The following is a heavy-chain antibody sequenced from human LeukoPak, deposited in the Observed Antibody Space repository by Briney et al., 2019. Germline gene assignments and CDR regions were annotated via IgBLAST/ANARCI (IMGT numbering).Heavy chain of an antibody. J-gene: IGHJ4*02. CDR2: ITHSGST. CDR3: ARRPFRLSGSGSPWAY. D-gene: IGHD3-10*01. V-gene: IGHV4-34*01. Sequence: PSETLSLTCAVYGGPFSGYYRSWIRQPPGKGLEWIGEITHSGSTNYNPSLNSRVTISLDTSKNQISLKLSSVTAADTAVYYCARRPFRLSGSGSPWAYWGQGTLVTVSS. CDR1: GGPFSGYY.